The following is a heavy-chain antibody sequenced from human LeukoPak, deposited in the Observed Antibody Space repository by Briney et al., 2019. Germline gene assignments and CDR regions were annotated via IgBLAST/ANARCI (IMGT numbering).Heavy chain of an antibody. V-gene: IGHV3-23*01. CDR1: GFTFSSYA. Sequence: GGSLRLSCAASGFTFSSYAMRWVRQAPGKGLEWVSTISGSGGSTFYADSVKGRFTISRDNSKNTLYLQMNSLRAEDTAVYYCAKGGYYDSSGYPTPFDYWGQGTLVTVSS. CDR3: AKGGYYDSSGYPTPFDY. D-gene: IGHD3-22*01. CDR2: ISGSGGST. J-gene: IGHJ4*02.